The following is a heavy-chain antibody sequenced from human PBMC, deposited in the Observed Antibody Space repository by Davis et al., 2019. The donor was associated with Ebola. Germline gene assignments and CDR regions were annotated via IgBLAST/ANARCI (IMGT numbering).Heavy chain of an antibody. D-gene: IGHD4-11*01. V-gene: IGHV3-7*04. CDR2: IKQDGSEK. CDR3: AKDDPYSNFGH. CDR1: GFTFRSYW. Sequence: PGGSLRLSCAASGFTFRSYWMSWVRQAPGKGLEWLANIKQDGSEKYYVDSVKGRFTISRDNARTSLYLQMNSLRAEDTAMYFCAKDDPYSNFGHWGQGILVTVSS. J-gene: IGHJ4*02.